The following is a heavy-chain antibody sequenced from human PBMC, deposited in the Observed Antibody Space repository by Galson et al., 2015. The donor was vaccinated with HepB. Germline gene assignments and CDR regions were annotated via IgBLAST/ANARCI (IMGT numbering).Heavy chain of an antibody. D-gene: IGHD2-21*02. CDR2: IDWDDDE. CDR1: GFSLSSSGMC. J-gene: IGHJ6*02. Sequence: ALVKPTQTLTLTCAFSGFSLSSSGMCVTWLRQPPGKALEWLALIDWDDDEFYNASLKTRLTISKDTSKNQVVLTLTNMDPVDTATYYCARIPTYCGGDCYLRGYYYYGLDVWGQGTTVTVSS. V-gene: IGHV2-70*01. CDR3: ARIPTYCGGDCYLRGYYYYGLDV.